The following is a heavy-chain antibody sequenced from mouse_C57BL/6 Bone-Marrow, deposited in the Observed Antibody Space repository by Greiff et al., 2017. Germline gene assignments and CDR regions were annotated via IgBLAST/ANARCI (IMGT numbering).Heavy chain of an antibody. Sequence: QVQLQQSGAELARPGASVKLSCKASGYTFTSYGISWVKQRTGQGLEWIGEIYPRSGNTHYNEKFKGKATLTADKSSSTAYMELRSLTSEDSAVYFCARTGACDYYAMDYWGQGTSVTVSS. V-gene: IGHV1-81*01. CDR1: GYTFTSYG. CDR2: IYPRSGNT. D-gene: IGHD3-2*01. J-gene: IGHJ4*01. CDR3: ARTGACDYYAMDY.